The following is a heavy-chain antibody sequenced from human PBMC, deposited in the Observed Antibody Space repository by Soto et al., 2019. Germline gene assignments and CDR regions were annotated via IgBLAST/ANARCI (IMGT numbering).Heavy chain of an antibody. CDR3: ARDRMVRGVIQGGAFDI. CDR2: ISSSSSYI. V-gene: IGHV3-21*01. CDR1: GFTFSSYS. Sequence: GGSLRLSCAASGFTFSSYSMNWVRQAPGKGLEWVSSISSSSSYIYYADSVKGRFTISRDNAKNSLYLQMNSLRAEDTAVYYCARDRMVRGVIQGGAFDIWGQGTMVTVSS. D-gene: IGHD3-10*01. J-gene: IGHJ3*02.